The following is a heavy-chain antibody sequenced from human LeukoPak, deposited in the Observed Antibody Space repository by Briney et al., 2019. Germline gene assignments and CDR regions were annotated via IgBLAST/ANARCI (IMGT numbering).Heavy chain of an antibody. CDR1: GGTFSSYA. J-gene: IGHJ4*02. V-gene: IGHV1-69*04. CDR3: GRDRPNTGYGDYVLGY. Sequence: SSVTVSCKASGGTFSSYAISWVRQAPGQGLEWMGRIIPILGIANYAQKFHGTVKNTAYKSKRPAHMELSTPRSDDTGVYYCGRDRPNTGYGDYVLGYWGQGTLVTVSS. D-gene: IGHD4-17*01. CDR2: IIPILGIA.